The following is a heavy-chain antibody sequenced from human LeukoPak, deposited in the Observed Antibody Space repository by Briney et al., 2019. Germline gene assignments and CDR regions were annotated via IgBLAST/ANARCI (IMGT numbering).Heavy chain of an antibody. Sequence: ASVKVSCKASGYTFTGYYMHWVRQAPGQGLEWMGWINPNSGGTNYAQKFQGRVTVTRDTSISTAYMELSRLRSDDTAVYYCARGVVDYYDSSGYYDYWGQGTLVTVSS. J-gene: IGHJ4*02. D-gene: IGHD3-22*01. CDR1: GYTFTGYY. CDR2: INPNSGGT. V-gene: IGHV1-2*02. CDR3: ARGVVDYYDSSGYYDY.